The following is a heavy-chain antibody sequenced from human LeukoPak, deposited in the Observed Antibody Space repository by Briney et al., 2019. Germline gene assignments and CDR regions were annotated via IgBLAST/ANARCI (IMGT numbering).Heavy chain of an antibody. CDR1: GGSISSYD. J-gene: IGHJ6*03. CDR2: IYTSGST. D-gene: IGHD7-27*01. CDR3: ATNRVALYYYMDV. Sequence: SETLSLTCTVSGGSISSYDWSWIRQPAGKGLEWIGRIYTSGSTNYNPSLKSRVTMSVDTSKNQFSLKLSSVTAADTAVYYCATNRVALYYYMDVWGKGTTVTVSS. V-gene: IGHV4-4*07.